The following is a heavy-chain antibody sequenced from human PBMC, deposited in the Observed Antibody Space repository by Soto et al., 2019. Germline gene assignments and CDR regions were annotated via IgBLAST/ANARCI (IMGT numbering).Heavy chain of an antibody. V-gene: IGHV4-31*03. Sequence: SETLSLTCTVSGGSISSGGYYWSWIRQHPGKGLEWIGYIYYSGSTYYNPSLKSRVTISVDTSKNQFSLKLSSVTAEDTAVYYCARDLRVLWPWSQGTLVTVSS. J-gene: IGHJ5*02. CDR3: ARDLRVLWP. D-gene: IGHD2-21*01. CDR2: IYYSGST. CDR1: GGSISSGGYY.